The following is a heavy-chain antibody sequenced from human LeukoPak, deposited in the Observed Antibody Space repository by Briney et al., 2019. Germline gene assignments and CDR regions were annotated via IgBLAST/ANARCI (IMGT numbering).Heavy chain of an antibody. D-gene: IGHD3-22*01. Sequence: PSETLSLTCTVSGGSLSSYYWSWIRQPPGKGLEWIWYIYYSGSTTYNSSLKSRVTISVDTSKNQFSLKLSSVTAAGTAVYYCASHDTYYYDSSGYKPDAFDIWGQGTMVTVSS. V-gene: IGHV4-59*08. CDR3: ASHDTYYYDSSGYKPDAFDI. CDR2: IYYSGST. CDR1: GGSLSSYY. J-gene: IGHJ3*02.